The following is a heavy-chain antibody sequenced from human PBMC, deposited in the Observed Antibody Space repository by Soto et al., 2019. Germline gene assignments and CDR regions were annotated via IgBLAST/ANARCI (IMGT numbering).Heavy chain of an antibody. CDR2: IYATGST. Sequence: SETLSLTCNVSAASLSGYYWSWIRQPPGKGLGWIGRIYATGSTDYNPSLKSRITMSVDMSKKQFSLTLRSVTAADTAIYYCVRDGTKNLRDRLDPWGRGILVTVS. CDR1: AASLSGYY. CDR3: VRDGTKNLRDRLDP. V-gene: IGHV4-4*07. D-gene: IGHD1-1*01. J-gene: IGHJ5*02.